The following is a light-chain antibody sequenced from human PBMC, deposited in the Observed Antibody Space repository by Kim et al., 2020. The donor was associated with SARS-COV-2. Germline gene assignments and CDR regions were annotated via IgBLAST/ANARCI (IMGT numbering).Light chain of an antibody. CDR2: KAS. CDR3: QQYKTSPWT. J-gene: IGKJ1*01. CDR1: QSISSY. V-gene: IGKV1-5*03. Sequence: DIQMTQSPSTLSASVGDRVTITCLASQSISSYLAWYQQKPGKAPELLIYKASILESGVPSRFSGSGSGTEFTLTISSLQPDDFASFYCQQYKTSPWTFGQGTKVDIK.